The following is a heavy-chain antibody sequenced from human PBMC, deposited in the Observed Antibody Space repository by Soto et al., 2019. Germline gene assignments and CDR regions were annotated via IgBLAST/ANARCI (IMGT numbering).Heavy chain of an antibody. CDR3: ARDRYYDILTGYSWFHY. Sequence: GGSLRLSCAASGFTFSSYAMHWVRQAPGKGLEWVAVISYDGSNKYYADSVKGRFTISRDNSKNTLYLQMNSLRAEDTAVYYCARDRYYDILTGYSWFHYWGQGTLVTVSS. D-gene: IGHD3-9*01. CDR1: GFTFSSYA. J-gene: IGHJ4*02. V-gene: IGHV3-30-3*01. CDR2: ISYDGSNK.